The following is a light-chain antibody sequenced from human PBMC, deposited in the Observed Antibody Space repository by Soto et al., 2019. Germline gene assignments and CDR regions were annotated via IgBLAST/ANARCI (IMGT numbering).Light chain of an antibody. J-gene: IGKJ4*01. CDR2: AAS. Sequence: EIVMTQSPATLSVSPGERATLSCRASQSVSSYLAWYQQKPGQAPRLLIYAASTRATGIPARFSGSGSGTEFTLTISSLQSEDFAVYYCQQYNNWPLTFGGGTKVEIK. CDR3: QQYNNWPLT. V-gene: IGKV3-15*01. CDR1: QSVSSY.